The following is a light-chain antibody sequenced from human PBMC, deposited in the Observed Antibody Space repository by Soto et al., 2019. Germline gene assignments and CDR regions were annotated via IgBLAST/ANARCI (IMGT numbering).Light chain of an antibody. Sequence: EIVMTQSPDSLAVSLGERATINCKSSQSVLYSSNNKNYLTWYQQKPGQPPKLLIYWASTRESGVPDRFSGSGSGTDFTLTISSLQAEDVAVYYCQQYYSSYWTFGQGTKVEIK. CDR2: WAS. CDR3: QQYYSSYWT. J-gene: IGKJ1*01. V-gene: IGKV4-1*01. CDR1: QSVLYSSNNKNY.